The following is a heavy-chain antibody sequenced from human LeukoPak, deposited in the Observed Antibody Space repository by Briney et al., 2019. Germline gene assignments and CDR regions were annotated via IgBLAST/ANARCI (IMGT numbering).Heavy chain of an antibody. CDR3: ARGMYYYDSSGYPDY. CDR1: GFTFSSYD. J-gene: IGHJ4*02. Sequence: GGSLRLSCAASGFTFSSYDKHWTHQATGKGLEWVSAIGTAGDTYYPGSVKGRFTISRENAKNSLYLQMNSLRAGDTAVYYCARGMYYYDSSGYPDYWGQGTLVTVSS. D-gene: IGHD3-22*01. CDR2: IGTAGDT. V-gene: IGHV3-13*01.